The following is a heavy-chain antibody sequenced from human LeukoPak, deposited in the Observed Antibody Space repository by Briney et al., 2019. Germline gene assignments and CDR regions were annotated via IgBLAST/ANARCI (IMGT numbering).Heavy chain of an antibody. CDR1: GFTFSSYW. J-gene: IGHJ4*02. CDR3: ARDKIVGATKNDY. D-gene: IGHD1-26*01. V-gene: IGHV3-7*03. Sequence: GGSLRLSCAASGFTFSSYWMSWVRQAPGKGLEWVANIKQDGSEKYYVDSVKGRFTISRDNAKNSLYLQMNSLRAEDTAVYYCARDKIVGATKNDYWGQGILVTVSS. CDR2: IKQDGSEK.